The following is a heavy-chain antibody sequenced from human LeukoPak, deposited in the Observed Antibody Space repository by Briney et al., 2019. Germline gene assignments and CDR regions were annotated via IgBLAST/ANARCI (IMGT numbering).Heavy chain of an antibody. V-gene: IGHV4-59*01. J-gene: IGHJ4*02. Sequence: SETLSLTCTVSSGSISGYYWSWIRLPPGKGLEWVGYISYSGSTNYNPSLKSRVTISVDTSKNQFSLKLSSVTAADTAIYYCARDGRAGSLFAYWGQGTLVTVSS. CDR1: SGSISGYY. D-gene: IGHD6-19*01. CDR2: ISYSGST. CDR3: ARDGRAGSLFAY.